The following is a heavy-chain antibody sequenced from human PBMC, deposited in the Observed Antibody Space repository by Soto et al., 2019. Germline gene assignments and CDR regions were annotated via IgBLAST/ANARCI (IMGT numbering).Heavy chain of an antibody. D-gene: IGHD3-22*01. CDR1: GDSISSYY. V-gene: IGHV4-59*01. Sequence: QVQLQESGPGLVKPSETLSLTCAVSGDSISSYYCMWIRQPPGKGLESIGYLYYGRSANYNPSRKSRVTLSVATSTNQCSLTLSSMTAADTAVYYCALRSMAVVPEYWGQGTLVTVSS. CDR2: LYYGRSA. CDR3: ALRSMAVVPEY. J-gene: IGHJ4*02.